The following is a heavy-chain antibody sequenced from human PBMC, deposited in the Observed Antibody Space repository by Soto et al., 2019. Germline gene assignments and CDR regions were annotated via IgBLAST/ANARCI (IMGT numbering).Heavy chain of an antibody. V-gene: IGHV1-18*04. D-gene: IGHD3-10*01. CDR3: ARGVMVRGVMTYYYGMDV. CDR1: GYTFTSYG. Sequence: ASVKVSCKASGYTFTSYGISWVRQAPGQGLEWMGWISAYNGNTNYAQKLQGRVTMTTDTSTSTAYMELRSLRSDDTAVYYCARGVMVRGVMTYYYGMDVWGQGTTVTVS. J-gene: IGHJ6*02. CDR2: ISAYNGNT.